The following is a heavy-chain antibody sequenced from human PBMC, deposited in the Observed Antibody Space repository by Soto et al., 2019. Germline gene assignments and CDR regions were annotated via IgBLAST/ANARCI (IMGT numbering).Heavy chain of an antibody. Sequence: HVLLVQSGPEARKPGASVNVSCMASGDSFSKFGINWVRQAPGQGLEWMGWISGYSGQTNYAQKFQGRVTMTRDTSTTTAYMELRTRRSDDTAVYLCASDHSGADWGQGTLVTVSS. V-gene: IGHV1-18*01. D-gene: IGHD6-25*01. CDR1: GDSFSKFG. CDR3: ASDHSGAD. J-gene: IGHJ4*02. CDR2: ISGYSGQT.